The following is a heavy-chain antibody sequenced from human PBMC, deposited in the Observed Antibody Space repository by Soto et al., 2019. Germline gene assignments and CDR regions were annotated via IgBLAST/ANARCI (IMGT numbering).Heavy chain of an antibody. CDR2: ILYRGST. Sequence: SETLSLTCNVSGDSISNYYWNWIRQSPGKGLEWIGSILYRGSTSYEPSLKSRVTMSLDPSKNQVFLTLTSVTAADTAVYYCARKFSGLYSGFGPWGQGILVTVSS. CDR3: ARKFSGLYSGFGP. J-gene: IGHJ5*02. D-gene: IGHD5-12*01. V-gene: IGHV4-59*01. CDR1: GDSISNYY.